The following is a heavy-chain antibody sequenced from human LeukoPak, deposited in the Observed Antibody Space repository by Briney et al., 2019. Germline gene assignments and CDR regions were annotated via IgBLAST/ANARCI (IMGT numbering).Heavy chain of an antibody. Sequence: PSETLSLTCAVCGGSFSGYYWSWIRQPPGKGLEWIGEINHSGSTNYNPSLKSRVTISVDTSKNQFSLKLSSVTAADTAVYYCARHPKRRGYSGYEGAFDIWGQGTMVTVSS. D-gene: IGHD5-12*01. CDR3: ARHPKRRGYSGYEGAFDI. CDR1: GGSFSGYY. J-gene: IGHJ3*02. V-gene: IGHV4-34*01. CDR2: INHSGST.